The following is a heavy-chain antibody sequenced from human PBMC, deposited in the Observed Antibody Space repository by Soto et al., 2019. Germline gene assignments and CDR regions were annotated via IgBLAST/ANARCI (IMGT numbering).Heavy chain of an antibody. Sequence: PGGSLRLSCAASGFTFSSYSMNWVRQAPGKGLEWVSSISSSSSYIYYADSVKGRFTISRDNAKNSLYLQMNSLRAEDTAVYYCARDRSPYDFWSGYYSAVHYWGQGTLVTVSS. CDR1: GFTFSSYS. D-gene: IGHD3-3*01. CDR3: ARDRSPYDFWSGYYSAVHY. J-gene: IGHJ4*02. CDR2: ISSSSSYI. V-gene: IGHV3-21*01.